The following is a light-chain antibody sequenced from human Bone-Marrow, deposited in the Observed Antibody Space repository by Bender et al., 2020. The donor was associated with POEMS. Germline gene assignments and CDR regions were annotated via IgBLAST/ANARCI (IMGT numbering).Light chain of an antibody. V-gene: IGLV2-14*03. CDR3: SSFTTSNTLV. CDR1: SSDVGYYNY. Sequence: QSALTQTASVSGSPGQSITLSCTGTSSDVGYYNYVSWYQKHPGKAPKLMISDVSHRPSGVSNRFSGSKSGNTASLTISGLQAEDEADYYCSSFTTSNTLVFGTGTKVFVL. CDR2: DVS. J-gene: IGLJ1*01.